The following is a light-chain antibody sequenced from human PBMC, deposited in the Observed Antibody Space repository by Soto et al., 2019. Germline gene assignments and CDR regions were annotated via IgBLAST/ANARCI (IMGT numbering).Light chain of an antibody. CDR1: QGIGSW. CDR2: SAS. Sequence: DIQMTQSPSSVSASVGDRVTITCRASQGIGSWVAWYQQKPGKAPKLLIYSASSLQSGVPSRFSGSGSGTDFTLTISSLQPEDFATYYFQQANSFPRTFGQGTKVEIK. V-gene: IGKV1-12*01. CDR3: QQANSFPRT. J-gene: IGKJ1*01.